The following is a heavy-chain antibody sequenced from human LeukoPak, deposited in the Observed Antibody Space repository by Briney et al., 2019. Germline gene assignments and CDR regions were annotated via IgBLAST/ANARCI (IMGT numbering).Heavy chain of an antibody. D-gene: IGHD3-22*01. CDR2: ISAYNGNT. J-gene: IGHJ4*02. CDR3: ARDYYDSSGYPPPLGY. CDR1: GYTFTSYG. V-gene: IGHV1-18*01. Sequence: ASVKVSCKASGYTFTSYGISWVRQAPGQGLEWMGWISAYNGNTNYAQKLQGRVTMTTDTSMSTAYMELRSLRSDDTAVYYCARDYYDSSGYPPPLGYWGQGTLVTVSS.